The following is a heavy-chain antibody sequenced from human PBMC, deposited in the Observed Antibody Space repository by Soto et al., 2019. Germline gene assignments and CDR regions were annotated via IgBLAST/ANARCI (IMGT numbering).Heavy chain of an antibody. CDR3: ATDARFYRDSVSMDV. J-gene: IGHJ6*02. Sequence: GGSLRLSCAASGVTFSSYGMHWVRQAPGKGLEWVAVIWYDGSNKYYADSVKGRFTISRDNSKNTLYLQMNSLRAEDTAVYYCATDARFYRDSVSMDVWGQGTTVTVSS. D-gene: IGHD4-17*01. CDR1: GVTFSSYG. CDR2: IWYDGSNK. V-gene: IGHV3-33*01.